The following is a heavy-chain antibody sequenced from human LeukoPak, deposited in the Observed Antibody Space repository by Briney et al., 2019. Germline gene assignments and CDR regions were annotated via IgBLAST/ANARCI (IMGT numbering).Heavy chain of an antibody. CDR1: GGSISSGNYY. V-gene: IGHV4-61*02. Sequence: PSETLSLTCSVSGGSISSGNYYWSWIRQPAGKGLEWIGRSYTSGSTNYNPSLKSRVTISVDTSKNQFSLRLNSVAAADTAVYYCARHMTVTYDAFDMWGQGTMVTVSS. D-gene: IGHD3-22*01. CDR2: SYTSGST. CDR3: ARHMTVTYDAFDM. J-gene: IGHJ3*02.